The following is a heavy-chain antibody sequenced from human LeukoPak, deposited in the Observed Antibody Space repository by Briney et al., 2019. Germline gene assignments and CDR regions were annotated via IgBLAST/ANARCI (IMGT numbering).Heavy chain of an antibody. CDR3: ARARLRAYNWFDP. CDR1: GFTFSSYW. J-gene: IGHJ5*02. D-gene: IGHD2-21*01. V-gene: IGHV3-74*01. CDR2: INSDGSST. Sequence: GGSLRLSCAASGFTFSSYWMHWVRQAPGKGLVWDSRINSDGSSTSYADSVKGRFTISRDNAKNTLYLQMNSLRAEDTAVYYCARARLRAYNWFDPWSQGTLVTVSS.